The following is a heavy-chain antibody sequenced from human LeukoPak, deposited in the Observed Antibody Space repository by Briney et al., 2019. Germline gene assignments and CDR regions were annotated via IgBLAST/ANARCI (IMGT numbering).Heavy chain of an antibody. CDR2: MNPHSGNT. V-gene: IGHV1-8*01. Sequence: GASVKVSCKASGYTFSNYDINWVRQATGQGLEWMGWMNPHSGNTGYAQKFQDRVTITRNTSINTAYMELGSLRSDDTAVYYCARGKAVAGTRYYDYWGQGTLVAVSS. CDR3: ARGKAVAGTRYYDY. J-gene: IGHJ4*02. CDR1: GYTFSNYD. D-gene: IGHD6-19*01.